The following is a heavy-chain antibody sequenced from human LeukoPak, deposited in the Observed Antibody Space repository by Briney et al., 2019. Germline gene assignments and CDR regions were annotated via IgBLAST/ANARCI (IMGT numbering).Heavy chain of an antibody. V-gene: IGHV3-53*01. CDR1: GFTVSSNY. D-gene: IGHD2-2*01. J-gene: IGHJ2*01. Sequence: PGGSLRLSCAASGFTVSSNYMSWVRQAPGKGLEWVSVIYSGGSTYYADSVKGRFTISRDNSKNTLYLQMNSLRAEDTAVYYCARETYQLLSSQGYFDLWGRGTLVTVSS. CDR3: ARETYQLLSSQGYFDL. CDR2: IYSGGST.